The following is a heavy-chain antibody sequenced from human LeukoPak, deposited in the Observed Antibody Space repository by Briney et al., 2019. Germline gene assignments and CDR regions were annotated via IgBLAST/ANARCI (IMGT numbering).Heavy chain of an antibody. CDR1: GGTFSSYA. D-gene: IGHD2-15*01. J-gene: IGHJ5*02. Sequence: SVKVSCKASGGTFSSYAISWVRQAPGQGLEWMGGIIPIFGTANYAQKFQGRVTITADESTSTVYMELSSLRSEDTAVYYCARESRGVVSYNWFDPWGQGTLVTVSS. V-gene: IGHV1-69*13. CDR3: ARESRGVVSYNWFDP. CDR2: IIPIFGTA.